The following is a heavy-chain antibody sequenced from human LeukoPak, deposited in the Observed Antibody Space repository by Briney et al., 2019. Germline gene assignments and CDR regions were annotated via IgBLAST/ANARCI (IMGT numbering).Heavy chain of an antibody. Sequence: SETLSLTCTVSNGSINFVSYYWSWIRQPPGKGLEWLGYIHYTGNTIYNPTLKSRVTISMDTAKNQFSLKVSSVTAADTAVYYCARDGAGMTGTGLDYWGQGILATVSS. CDR3: ARDGAGMTGTGLDY. J-gene: IGHJ4*02. CDR1: NGSINFVSYY. D-gene: IGHD3-9*01. V-gene: IGHV4-61*01. CDR2: IHYTGNT.